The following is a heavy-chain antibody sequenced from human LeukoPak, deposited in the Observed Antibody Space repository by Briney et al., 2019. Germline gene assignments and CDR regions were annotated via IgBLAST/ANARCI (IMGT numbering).Heavy chain of an antibody. CDR2: IIPILGIA. J-gene: IGHJ6*02. V-gene: IGHV1-69*10. D-gene: IGHD2-2*01. CDR3: ARYCSSTSCYEYYYYGMDV. CDR1: GGTFSSYA. Sequence: SVKVSCKASGGTFSSYAISWVRQAPGQGLEWMGRIIPILGIANYAQKFQGRVTITADKSTGTAYMELSSLRSEDTAVYYCARYCSSTSCYEYYYYGMDVWGQETTVTVSS.